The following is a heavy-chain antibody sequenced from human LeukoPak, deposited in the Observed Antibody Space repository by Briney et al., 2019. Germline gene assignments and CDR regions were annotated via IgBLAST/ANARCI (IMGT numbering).Heavy chain of an antibody. J-gene: IGHJ4*02. CDR2: IHYSGST. D-gene: IGHD7-27*01. CDR3: ASRKLGNDY. Sequence: SETLSLTCTVSGGSINNYYWSWIRQPPGKGLEWIGYIHYSGSTHYNPSLMSRVTISVDTSKNEFSLKLSSVTAADTAVYYCASRKLGNDYWGQGTLVTVSS. V-gene: IGHV4-59*01. CDR1: GGSINNYY.